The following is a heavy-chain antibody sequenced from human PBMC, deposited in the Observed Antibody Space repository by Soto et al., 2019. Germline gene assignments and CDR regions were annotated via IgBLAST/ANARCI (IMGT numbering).Heavy chain of an antibody. CDR1: GFTFRIYS. CDR3: ARDATFGTKGGSFDI. V-gene: IGHV3-33*01. CDR2: MWYDGTNK. D-gene: IGHD3-16*01. Sequence: GGSLRLSCAASGFTFRIYSMHWVRQSPGKGLEWVGVMWYDGTNKYYGESVKGRFTISRDNSENTLYLQMNSLRVEDTAVYYCARDATFGTKGGSFDIWGHGTLVTVSS. J-gene: IGHJ3*02.